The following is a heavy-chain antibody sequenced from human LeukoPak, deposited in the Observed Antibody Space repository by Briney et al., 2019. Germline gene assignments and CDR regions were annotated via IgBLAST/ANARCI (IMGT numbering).Heavy chain of an antibody. CDR2: INPSGGST. Sequence: ASVKVSCKASGYTFTIYYIHWVRRAPGQGLGWMGIINPSGGSTSYAQKFQGRVTMTRDTSTSTVYMELSSLRSEDTAVYYCARGAPTAAGLGRGYWGQGTLVTVSS. V-gene: IGHV1-46*01. CDR1: GYTFTIYY. J-gene: IGHJ4*02. D-gene: IGHD6-13*01. CDR3: ARGAPTAAGLGRGY.